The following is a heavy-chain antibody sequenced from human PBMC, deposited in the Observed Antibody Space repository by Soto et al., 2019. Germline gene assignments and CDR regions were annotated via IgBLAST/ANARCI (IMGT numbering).Heavy chain of an antibody. CDR3: ATIPATTILTDY. Sequence: SETLSLTCIVSGGSISRSSYYGGWIRQPPGKGLEWIGSIYYSGSTYYNPSLKSRVTISVDTSKNQFSLRLSSVTAADTAVYYCATIPATTILTDYWGQGTLVPVSS. J-gene: IGHJ4*02. CDR1: GGSISRSSYY. CDR2: IYYSGST. V-gene: IGHV4-39*01. D-gene: IGHD2-2*02.